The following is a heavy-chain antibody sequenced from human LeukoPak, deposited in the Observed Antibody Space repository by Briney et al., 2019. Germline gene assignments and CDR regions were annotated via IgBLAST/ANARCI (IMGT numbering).Heavy chain of an antibody. Sequence: GASVTVSCKVSGYTLIELSMHWVRQAPGKGLEWMGGFDPEDGKTIYAQKFQGRVTMTEDTSTDTAYMELSSLRSEDTAVYYCATLNYYDSSGYYEGSPQDYWGQGTLVTVSS. CDR2: FDPEDGKT. CDR1: GYTLIELS. CDR3: ATLNYYDSSGYYEGSPQDY. D-gene: IGHD3-22*01. V-gene: IGHV1-24*01. J-gene: IGHJ4*02.